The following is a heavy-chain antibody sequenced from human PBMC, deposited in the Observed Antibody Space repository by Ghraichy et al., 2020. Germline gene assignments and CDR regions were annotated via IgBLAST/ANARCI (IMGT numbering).Heavy chain of an antibody. Sequence: LSLTCAASGFTFSSYAMSWVRQAPGKGLEWVSAISSSGGSTYYADSVKGRFTISRDNSKNTLYLQMNSLRAEDTAVYHCAKVVGGNDYWGQGTLVTVSS. CDR3: AKVVGGNDY. CDR1: GFTFSSYA. D-gene: IGHD3-3*01. CDR2: ISSSGGST. J-gene: IGHJ4*02. V-gene: IGHV3-23*01.